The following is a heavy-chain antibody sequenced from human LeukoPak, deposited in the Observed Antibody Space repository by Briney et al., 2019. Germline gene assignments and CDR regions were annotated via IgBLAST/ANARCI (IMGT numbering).Heavy chain of an antibody. J-gene: IGHJ3*02. Sequence: SETLSLTCTVSGGSISSYYWSWIRQHPGKGLEWIGYIYYSGSTYYNPSLKSRVTISVDTSKNQFSLKLSSVTAADTAVYYCASSPTYLVVRNHAFDIWGQGTMVTVSS. CDR3: ASSPTYLVVRNHAFDI. V-gene: IGHV4-59*08. D-gene: IGHD3-22*01. CDR1: GGSISSYY. CDR2: IYYSGST.